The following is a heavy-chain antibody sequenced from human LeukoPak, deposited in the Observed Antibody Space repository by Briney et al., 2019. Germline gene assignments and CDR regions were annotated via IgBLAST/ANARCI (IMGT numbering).Heavy chain of an antibody. CDR2: IYYSGST. J-gene: IGHJ4*02. Sequence: PSETLSPTCTVSGGSISSYYWSWIRQPPGKGLEWIGYIYYSGSTNYNPSLKSRVTISVDTSKNQFSLKLSSVTAADTAVYYCARNYYDSSGRSKFDYWGQGTLVTVSS. V-gene: IGHV4-59*01. CDR3: ARNYYDSSGRSKFDY. CDR1: GGSISSYY. D-gene: IGHD3-22*01.